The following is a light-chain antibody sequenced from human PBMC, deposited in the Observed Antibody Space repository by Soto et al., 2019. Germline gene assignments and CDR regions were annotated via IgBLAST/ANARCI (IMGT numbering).Light chain of an antibody. CDR1: QSISSW. J-gene: IGKJ1*01. Sequence: DIQMTQSPSTLSASVGDRVPITCRASQSISSWLAWYQQRPGKAPQLLIYEASIFESGVPSRFSGSGSGTDFTLTISSLQPDDVATYYCQQYNILSTFGQGTKVDNK. CDR2: EAS. V-gene: IGKV1-5*03. CDR3: QQYNILST.